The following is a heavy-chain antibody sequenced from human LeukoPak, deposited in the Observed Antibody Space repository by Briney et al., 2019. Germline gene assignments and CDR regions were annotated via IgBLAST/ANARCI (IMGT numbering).Heavy chain of an antibody. J-gene: IGHJ4*02. CDR2: ISSSSSYI. D-gene: IGHD1-26*01. CDR1: GFTFSRYS. V-gene: IGHV3-21*01. CDR3: AGGGSYLGYYFDY. Sequence: GGSLRLSCAASGFTFSRYSMNWVRQAPGQGLEWVSSISSSSSYIYYADSVKGRFTISRDNAKNSLYLQMNSLRAEDTAVYYCAGGGSYLGYYFDYWGQGTLVTVSS.